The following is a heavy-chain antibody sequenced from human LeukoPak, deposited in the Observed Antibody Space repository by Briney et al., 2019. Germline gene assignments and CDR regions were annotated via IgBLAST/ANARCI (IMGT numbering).Heavy chain of an antibody. CDR1: GGSISSYY. Sequence: KPSETLSLTCTVSGGSISSYYWSWVRQPPGKGLEWIGYIYYSGSPNYNPSLKSRVTISVDTSKNQFSLKLSSVTAADTAVYYCARAPRGSYFDYWGQGTLVTVPS. V-gene: IGHV4-59*01. D-gene: IGHD1-26*01. CDR2: IYYSGSP. CDR3: ARAPRGSYFDY. J-gene: IGHJ4*02.